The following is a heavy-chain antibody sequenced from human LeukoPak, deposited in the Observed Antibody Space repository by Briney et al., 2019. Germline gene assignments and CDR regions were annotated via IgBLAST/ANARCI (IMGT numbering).Heavy chain of an antibody. Sequence: SETLSLTCTVSGGSISSGGYYWSWIRQHPGKGLEWIGYIYYSGSTYYKPSLKSRVTISVDTSKNQFSLKLSSVTAADTAVYYCARGPYDSSGYYYNYWGQGTLVTVSS. CDR3: ARGPYDSSGYYYNY. D-gene: IGHD3-22*01. V-gene: IGHV4-31*03. CDR2: IYYSGST. J-gene: IGHJ4*02. CDR1: GGSISSGGYY.